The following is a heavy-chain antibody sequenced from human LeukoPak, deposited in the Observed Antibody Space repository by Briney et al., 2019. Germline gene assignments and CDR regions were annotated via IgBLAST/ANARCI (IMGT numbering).Heavy chain of an antibody. J-gene: IGHJ3*02. CDR1: GYTFSSYG. Sequence: ASVKVSCKASGYTFSSYGISWARQAPGQGLEWMGWISAYNGNANYAQKLQGRVTMTTDTSTSTAYMELRSLRSDDTAVYYCARDIMSDRAFDIWGQGTMVTVSS. CDR3: ARDIMSDRAFDI. CDR2: ISAYNGNA. V-gene: IGHV1-18*01.